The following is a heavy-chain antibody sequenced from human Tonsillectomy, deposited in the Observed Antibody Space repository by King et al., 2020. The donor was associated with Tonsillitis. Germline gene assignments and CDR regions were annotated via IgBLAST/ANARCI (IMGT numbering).Heavy chain of an antibody. V-gene: IGHV3-30-3*01. CDR1: GFTFSSYA. Sequence: QLVESGGGVVQPGRSLRLSCAASGFTFSSYAMHWVXXAPGKGLEWVAVISNDGNNKHYVDSVKGRFTISRDNSKNTLYLQMNSLRVEDTAVYYCARGQVLWFGELEAYGMDVWGQGTTVTVSS. CDR2: ISNDGNNK. CDR3: ARGQVLWFGELEAYGMDV. D-gene: IGHD3-10*01. J-gene: IGHJ6*02.